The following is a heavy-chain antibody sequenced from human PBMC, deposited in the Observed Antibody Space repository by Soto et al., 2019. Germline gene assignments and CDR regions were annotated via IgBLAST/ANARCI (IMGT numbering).Heavy chain of an antibody. CDR2: INAGNGNT. V-gene: IGHV1-3*01. D-gene: IGHD3-9*01. Sequence: QVQLVQSGAEVKKPGASVKVSCKASGYTFTSYAMHWVRQAPGQRLEWMGWINAGNGNTKYSQKFQGRVTITRDTSASTGYMELSSLRSEDTAVYYCARNLMDYDICTGYYMAYYFDYWGQGTLVTVSS. CDR1: GYTFTSYA. J-gene: IGHJ4*02. CDR3: ARNLMDYDICTGYYMAYYFDY.